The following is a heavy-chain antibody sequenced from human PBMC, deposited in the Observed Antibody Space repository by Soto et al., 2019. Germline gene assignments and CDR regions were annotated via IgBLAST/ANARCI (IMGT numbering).Heavy chain of an antibody. CDR2: IYYSGST. V-gene: IGHV4-31*02. Sequence: LCGGSISSGGYYWSWIRQHPGKGLEWIGYIYYSGSTYYNPSLKSRVTISVDTSKNQFSLKLSSVTAADTAVYYCASRSTVTTFGIFRYWGQGTLVTVSS. CDR1: GGSISSGGYY. D-gene: IGHD4-4*01. J-gene: IGHJ4*02. CDR3: ASRSTVTTFGIFRY.